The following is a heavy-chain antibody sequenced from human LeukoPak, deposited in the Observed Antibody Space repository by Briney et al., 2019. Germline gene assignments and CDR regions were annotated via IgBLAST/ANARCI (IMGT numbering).Heavy chain of an antibody. CDR3: ARHRLGWELPPDY. CDR1: GGSFSGYY. D-gene: IGHD4-23*01. J-gene: IGHJ4*02. Sequence: SETLSLTCAVYGGSFSGYYWSWIRQPPGKGLEWIGEINHSGSTNYNPSLKSRVTISVDTSKNQFSLKLSSVTAADTAVYYCARHRLGWELPPDYWGQGTLVTVSS. CDR2: INHSGST. V-gene: IGHV4-34*01.